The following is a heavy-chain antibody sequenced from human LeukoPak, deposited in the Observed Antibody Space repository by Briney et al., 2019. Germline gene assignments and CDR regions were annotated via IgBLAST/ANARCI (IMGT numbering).Heavy chain of an antibody. V-gene: IGHV3-48*03. CDR1: GFTFSSYE. D-gene: IGHD6-19*01. J-gene: IGHJ5*02. CDR2: ISSSGRSGSTI. CDR3: AKGPSARGRFNWFDP. Sequence: GGSLRLSCAASGFTFSSYEMNWVRQAPGKGLEWVSYISSSGRSGSTIYYADSVKGRFTISRDNAKNSLYLQMNSLRPEDTAVYYCAKGPSARGRFNWFDPWGQGTLVTVSS.